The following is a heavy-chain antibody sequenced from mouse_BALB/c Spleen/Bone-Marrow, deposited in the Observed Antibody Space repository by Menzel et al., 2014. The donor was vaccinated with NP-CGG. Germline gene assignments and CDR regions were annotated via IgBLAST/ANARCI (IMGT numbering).Heavy chain of an antibody. D-gene: IGHD4-1*01. CDR3: ARGLGFFDY. CDR2: INSNGGST. J-gene: IGHJ2*01. CDR1: GFTFSSYG. Sequence: VESGGGLVQPGGSLKLSCAASGFTFSSYGMSWVRQTPDKRLELVATINSNGGSTYYPDSVKGRFTISRDNAKNTLYLQMSSLKSEDTAMYYCARGLGFFDYWGQGTTLTVSS. V-gene: IGHV5-6-3*01.